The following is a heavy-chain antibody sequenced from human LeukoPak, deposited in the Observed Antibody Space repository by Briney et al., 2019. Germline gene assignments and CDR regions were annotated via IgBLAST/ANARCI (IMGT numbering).Heavy chain of an antibody. CDR2: IYYSGST. Sequence: PSETLSLTCTVSGGSINSGTYYWAWIRQPPGKGLEWIAIIYYSGSTYYNPSLKSRVTISVDTSKDQFSLKLSSVTAADTAVYYCARRNGRRRDGSYFDNWGQGTLVTVSS. CDR3: ARRNGRRRDGSYFDN. J-gene: IGHJ4*02. D-gene: IGHD5-24*01. V-gene: IGHV4-39*01. CDR1: GGSINSGTYY.